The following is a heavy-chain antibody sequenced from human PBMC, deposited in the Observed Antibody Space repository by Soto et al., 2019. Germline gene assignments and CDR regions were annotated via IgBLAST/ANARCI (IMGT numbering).Heavy chain of an antibody. J-gene: IGHJ4*02. D-gene: IGHD3-10*01. CDR3: ARDAFHYYNSGTSYFDY. V-gene: IGHV1-69*12. CDR1: GGTFGNFA. CDR2: IIPIFGTT. Sequence: QVQLVQSGAEVKEPGSSVKVSCKASGGTFGNFAISWVRHAPGQGLEWMGGIIPIFGTTDYAQKFQGRVTITADESTTTAYMELSGLRSEDTAMYYCARDAFHYYNSGTSYFDYWGQGTLVTVSS.